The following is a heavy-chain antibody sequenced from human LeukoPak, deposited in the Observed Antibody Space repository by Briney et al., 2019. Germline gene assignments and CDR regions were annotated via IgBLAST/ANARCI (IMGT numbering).Heavy chain of an antibody. V-gene: IGHV3-30-3*01. Sequence: PGGSLRLSCAASGFTFSSYAMHRVRQAPGKGLEWVAVISYDGSNKYYADSVKGRFTISRDNSKNTLYLQMNSLRAEDTAVYYCARARDYGDSYYFDYWGQGTLVTVSS. CDR1: GFTFSSYA. D-gene: IGHD4-17*01. CDR3: ARARDYGDSYYFDY. J-gene: IGHJ4*02. CDR2: ISYDGSNK.